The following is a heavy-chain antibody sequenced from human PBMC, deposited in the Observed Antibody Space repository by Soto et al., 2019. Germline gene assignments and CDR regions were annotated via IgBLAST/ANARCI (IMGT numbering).Heavy chain of an antibody. CDR2: ISGSGGST. Sequence: EVQLLESGGGLVQPGGSLRLSCAASGFTFSSYAMSWVRQAPGKGLEWVAAISGSGGSTYYADSVKGRFTISRDNSNNTLHLQMNSLRAEDTAVYYCAKEDGWYSSSSAGIDYWGQGTLVTVSS. J-gene: IGHJ4*02. CDR1: GFTFSSYA. V-gene: IGHV3-23*01. CDR3: AKEDGWYSSSSAGIDY. D-gene: IGHD6-6*01.